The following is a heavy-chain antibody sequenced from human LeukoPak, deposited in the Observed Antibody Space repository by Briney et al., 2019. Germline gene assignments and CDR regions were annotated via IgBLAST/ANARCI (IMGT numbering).Heavy chain of an antibody. V-gene: IGHV1-24*01. Sequence: ASVKVSCKVSGYTLTELSMHWVRQAPGKGLEWMGGFDPEDGETIYAQKFQGRVTMTEDTSTSTAYMELRSLRSDDTAVYYCARRSTVTTIPYYFDYWGQGTLVTVSS. CDR1: GYTLTELS. D-gene: IGHD4-17*01. J-gene: IGHJ4*02. CDR2: FDPEDGET. CDR3: ARRSTVTTIPYYFDY.